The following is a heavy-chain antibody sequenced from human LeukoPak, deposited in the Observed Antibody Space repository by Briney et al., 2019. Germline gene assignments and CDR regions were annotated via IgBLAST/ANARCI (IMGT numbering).Heavy chain of an antibody. CDR2: ITSTSSYI. Sequence: GGSLRLSSAASGFTFNNYSMNCVRHAPGKGLEWVSSITSTSSYIYYADSVKGRFTTSRDNAKNSLYLQMNSLRAEDTAMYYCARYFRGDNWNDNWFDPWGQGTLVTVSS. V-gene: IGHV3-21*01. D-gene: IGHD1-1*01. CDR1: GFTFNNYS. J-gene: IGHJ5*02. CDR3: ARYFRGDNWNDNWFDP.